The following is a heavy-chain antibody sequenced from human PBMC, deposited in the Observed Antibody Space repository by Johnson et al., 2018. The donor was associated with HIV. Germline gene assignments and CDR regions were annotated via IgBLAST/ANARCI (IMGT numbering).Heavy chain of an antibody. CDR3: ARAGGSGDAFDI. D-gene: IGHD3-10*01. CDR2: IKSKTDGGTT. J-gene: IGHJ3*02. V-gene: IGHV3-15*01. Sequence: VQLVESGGVLVKPGGSLRLSCAASGFTFSNAWMSWVRQAPGKGLEWVGRIKSKTDGGTTDYAAPVKGRFTISRDDSKNTLYLQMNSLKTEDTAVYYCARAGGSGDAFDIWGQGTMVTVSS. CDR1: GFTFSNAW.